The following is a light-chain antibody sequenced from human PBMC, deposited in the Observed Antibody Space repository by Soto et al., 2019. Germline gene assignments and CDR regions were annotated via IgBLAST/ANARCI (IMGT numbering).Light chain of an antibody. J-gene: IGKJ5*01. V-gene: IGKV1-5*01. Sequence: DIQMTQSPSSLSASVGDRVTITCRASQSIFNYVNWYQQKPGKAPNLLIYDASALESGVPSRFSGSGSGTEFTLTISSLQPDDFATYYCQQYNGLITFGQGTRLEI. CDR3: QQYNGLIT. CDR2: DAS. CDR1: QSIFNY.